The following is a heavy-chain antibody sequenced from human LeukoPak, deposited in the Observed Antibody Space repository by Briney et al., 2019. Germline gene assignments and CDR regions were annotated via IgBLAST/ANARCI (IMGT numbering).Heavy chain of an antibody. CDR2: INPSGGST. V-gene: IGHV1-46*01. Sequence: GASVKVSCKASGYTFTSYYMHWVRQAPGQGLEWMGIINPSGGSTSYAQKFQGRVTMTRDMSTSTVYMELSSLRSEDTAVYYCARDTRGYSYGYEFDYWGQGTLVTASS. J-gene: IGHJ4*02. CDR3: ARDTRGYSYGYEFDY. D-gene: IGHD5-18*01. CDR1: GYTFTSYY.